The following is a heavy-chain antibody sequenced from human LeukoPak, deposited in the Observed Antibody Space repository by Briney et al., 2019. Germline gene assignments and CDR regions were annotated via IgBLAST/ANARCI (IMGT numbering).Heavy chain of an antibody. D-gene: IGHD2-2*01. CDR2: INPNSGGT. J-gene: IGHJ4*02. Sequence: ASVKVSCKASGYTFTGYYMHWVRQAPGQGLEWMGWINPNSGGTNYAQKFQGRVTMTRDTSISTAYMELSRLRSDDTAVYYCATLKYCSSTSCYLWGQGTLVTVSS. V-gene: IGHV1-2*02. CDR1: GYTFTGYY. CDR3: ATLKYCSSTSCYL.